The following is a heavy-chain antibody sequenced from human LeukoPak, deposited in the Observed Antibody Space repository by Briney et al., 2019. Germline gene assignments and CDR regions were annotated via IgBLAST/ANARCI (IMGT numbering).Heavy chain of an antibody. D-gene: IGHD6-13*01. J-gene: IGHJ4*02. Sequence: SGPTLVNPTQTLTLTCTFSGFSLSTSGMCVSWIRQPPVKALEWLASIDWDDDKYYSTSLKTRLAISKDTSKNQVVLTMTNMDPVDTATYYCARITPAGRQLDYWGQGTLVTVSS. CDR2: IDWDDDK. V-gene: IGHV2-70*11. CDR3: ARITPAGRQLDY. CDR1: GFSLSTSGMC.